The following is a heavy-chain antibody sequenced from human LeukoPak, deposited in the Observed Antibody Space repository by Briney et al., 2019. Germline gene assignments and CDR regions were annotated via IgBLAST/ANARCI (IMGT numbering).Heavy chain of an antibody. V-gene: IGHV4-59*01. CDR1: GGSISSYY. J-gene: IGHJ5*02. D-gene: IGHD6-13*01. CDR3: AREVSSTWFEWFDP. Sequence: SETLSLTCTVSGGSISSYYWSWIRQPPGKGLEWIGDIYYSGSTNYNPSLKSRVIISMDTSKNQFSLKLSSVTAADTAVYYCAREVSSTWFEWFDPWGQGTLVTVSS. CDR2: IYYSGST.